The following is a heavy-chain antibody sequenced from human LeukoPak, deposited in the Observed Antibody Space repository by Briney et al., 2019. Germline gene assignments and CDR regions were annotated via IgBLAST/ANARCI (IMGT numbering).Heavy chain of an antibody. CDR2: INLKSGST. V-gene: IGHV1-2*06. CDR3: TRGAFFLDY. CDR1: GYTFIGYY. J-gene: IGHJ4*02. Sequence: AASVKVSCKASGYTFIGYYMHWVRQAPGQGLEWMGRINLKSGSTNYAQKFQGRVTMTRDTSIRTAYLELSNLRSDDTAVYYCTRGAFFLDYWGQGTLVTVSS. D-gene: IGHD3-3*01.